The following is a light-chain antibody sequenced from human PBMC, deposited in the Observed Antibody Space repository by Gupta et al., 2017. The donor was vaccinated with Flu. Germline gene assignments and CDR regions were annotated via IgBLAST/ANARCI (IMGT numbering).Light chain of an antibody. CDR2: QAS. J-gene: IGKJ2*03. Sequence: DRVTLPCRASQSVSAWLAWYQQKPGKAPKLLIYQASTLESGVPSSFSGTGSGTEFTLTISCLQPDDFAAYYCQHYNSYSGYSFGQGTKVEIK. CDR1: QSVSAW. CDR3: QHYNSYSGYS. V-gene: IGKV1-5*03.